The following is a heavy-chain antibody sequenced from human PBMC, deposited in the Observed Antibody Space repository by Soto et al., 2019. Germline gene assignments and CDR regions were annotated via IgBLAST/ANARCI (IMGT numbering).Heavy chain of an antibody. CDR1: GGSFSGYY. J-gene: IGHJ6*02. CDR3: ASPYSSSSYYYYGMDV. D-gene: IGHD6-6*01. Sequence: LSLTCAVYGGSFSGYYWSWIRQPPGKGLEWIGEINHSGSTNYNPSLKSRVTISVDTSKNQFSLKLSSVTAADTAVYYCASPYSSSSYYYYGMDVWGQGTTVTVS. V-gene: IGHV4-34*01. CDR2: INHSGST.